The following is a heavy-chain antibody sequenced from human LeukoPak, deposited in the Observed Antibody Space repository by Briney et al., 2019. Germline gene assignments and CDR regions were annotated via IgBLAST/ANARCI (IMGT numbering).Heavy chain of an antibody. J-gene: IGHJ4*02. CDR1: GFIFSGSW. D-gene: IGHD4/OR15-4a*01. Sequence: GSLRLSCAASGFIFSGSWMDSVRQAPGKGLVWVSRIFPDGTTTTYADSVKGRFTISRDNAKNTLYLQMNSLRVEDTAVYYCARPFDHDAIDIWGQGTLVTVSS. CDR3: ARPFDHDAIDI. V-gene: IGHV3-74*01. CDR2: IFPDGTTT.